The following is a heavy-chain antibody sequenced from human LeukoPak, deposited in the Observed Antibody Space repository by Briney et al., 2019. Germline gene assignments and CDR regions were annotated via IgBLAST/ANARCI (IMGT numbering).Heavy chain of an antibody. CDR3: ARPGSGSDY. CDR2: IYYSGST. Sequence: PSETLSLTCTVSGGSISSSSYYWGWIRQPPGKGLEWIGSIYYSGSTYYNPSLKSRVTISVDTSKNQFSLKLSSVTAADTAVYYCARPGSGSDYWGQGTLVTVSS. CDR1: GGSISSSSYY. V-gene: IGHV4-39*01. J-gene: IGHJ4*02. D-gene: IGHD3-10*01.